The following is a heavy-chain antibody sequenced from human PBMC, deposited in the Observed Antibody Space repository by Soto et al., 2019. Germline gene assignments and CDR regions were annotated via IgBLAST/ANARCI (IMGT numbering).Heavy chain of an antibody. CDR1: GFTFSDYW. CDR3: ARTGTTHY. V-gene: IGHV3-7*05. CDR2: IKTDGSDK. J-gene: IGHJ4*02. Sequence: GGSLRLSCAASGFTFSDYWMTWVRQAPGKGLEWVANIKTDGSDKYYVDSVKGRFTISRDNAKNSLSLQMSSLRAEDTAVYYCARTGTTHYLGQGTLVTVSS. D-gene: IGHD1-1*01.